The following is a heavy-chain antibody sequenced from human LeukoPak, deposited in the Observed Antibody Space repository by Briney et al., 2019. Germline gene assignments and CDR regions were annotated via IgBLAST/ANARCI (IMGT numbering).Heavy chain of an antibody. D-gene: IGHD2-15*01. CDR3: ARRYCSGGSCYCDY. Sequence: GGSPRLSCAASGFTFSTYSMNWVRQAPGKGLEWVSSISGSSTYIYYADSVKGRFTISRDNAKNSLYLHMNSLRAEDTAVYYCARRYCSGGSCYCDYWGQGTLVTVSS. J-gene: IGHJ4*02. CDR2: ISGSSTYI. CDR1: GFTFSTYS. V-gene: IGHV3-21*01.